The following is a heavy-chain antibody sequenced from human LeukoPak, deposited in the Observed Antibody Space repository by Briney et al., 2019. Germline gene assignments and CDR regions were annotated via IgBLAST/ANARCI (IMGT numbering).Heavy chain of an antibody. CDR3: ARDYGSGSYIGARTYNWFDP. D-gene: IGHD3-10*01. V-gene: IGHV4-34*01. Sequence: SETLSLTCAVYGGSFSGYYGSWIRQPPGKGLEWIGEINHSGSTNYNPSLKSRVTISVDTSKNQFSLKLSSVTAADTAVYYCARDYGSGSYIGARTYNWFDPWGQGTLVTVSS. J-gene: IGHJ5*02. CDR1: GGSFSGYY. CDR2: INHSGST.